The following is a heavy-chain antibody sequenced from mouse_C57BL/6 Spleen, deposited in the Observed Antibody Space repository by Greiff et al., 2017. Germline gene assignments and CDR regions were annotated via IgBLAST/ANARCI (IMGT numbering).Heavy chain of an antibody. CDR3: ARLEHYYGSSGAMDY. V-gene: IGHV5-6*01. CDR2: ISSGGSYT. Sequence: EVKLQESGGDLVKPGGSLKLSCAASGFTFSSYGMSWVRQTPDKRLEWVATISSGGSYTYYPDSVKGRFTISRDNAKNTLYLQMSSLKSEDTAMYYCARLEHYYGSSGAMDYWGQGTSVTVSS. D-gene: IGHD1-1*01. J-gene: IGHJ4*01. CDR1: GFTFSSYG.